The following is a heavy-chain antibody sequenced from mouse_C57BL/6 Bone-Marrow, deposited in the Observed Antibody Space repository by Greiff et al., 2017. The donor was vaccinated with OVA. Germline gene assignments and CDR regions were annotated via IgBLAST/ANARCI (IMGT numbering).Heavy chain of an antibody. V-gene: IGHV5-15*01. J-gene: IGHJ3*01. CDR3: ARASSGYGFAY. Sequence: EVKLMESGGGLVQPGGSLKLSCAASGFTFSDYGMAWVRQAPRKGPEWVAFISNLAYSIYYADTVTGRFTISRENAKNTLYLEMSSLRSEDTAMYYCARASSGYGFAYWGQGTLVTVSA. CDR1: GFTFSDYG. CDR2: ISNLAYSI. D-gene: IGHD3-2*02.